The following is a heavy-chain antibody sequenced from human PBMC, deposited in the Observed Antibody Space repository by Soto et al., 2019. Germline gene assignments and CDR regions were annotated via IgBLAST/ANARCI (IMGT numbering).Heavy chain of an antibody. J-gene: IGHJ5*02. V-gene: IGHV4-34*01. CDR2: INHSGRT. D-gene: IGHD2-2*01. CDR1: GGSFSGDH. Sequence: PSETLSLTCAVYGGSFSGDHWSWIRQPPGKGLEWIGEINHSGRTNYNPSLKSRVTISVDTSKKQISLKLNSVTAADTALYYCARRYCSSTSCLAGFDPWGRGTLVTVSS. CDR3: ARRYCSSTSCLAGFDP.